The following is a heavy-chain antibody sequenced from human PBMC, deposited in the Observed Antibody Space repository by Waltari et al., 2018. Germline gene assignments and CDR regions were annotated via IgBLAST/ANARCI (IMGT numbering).Heavy chain of an antibody. D-gene: IGHD3-16*01. CDR1: GFTFSSYW. CDR2: IWYDGSNK. V-gene: IGHV3-33*08. Sequence: VQLVESGGGLVQPGGSLRLSCAASGFTFSSYWMSWVRQAPGKGLEWVAVIWYDGSNKYYADSVKGRFTISRDNSKNTLYLQMNSLRAEDTAVYYCARDWGESQYYFDYWGQGTLVTVSS. J-gene: IGHJ4*02. CDR3: ARDWGESQYYFDY.